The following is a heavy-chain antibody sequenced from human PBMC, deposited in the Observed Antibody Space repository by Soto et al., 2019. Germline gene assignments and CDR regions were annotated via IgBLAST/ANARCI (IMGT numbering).Heavy chain of an antibody. Sequence: PGGSLRLSCAASGFTFSSYEMNWVRQDPGKGLEWVSYISSSGNYIYYADSVKGRFTISRDNAKNSLYLQMNSLRAEDTAVYYCANGYGSTIWGQGTLVTVSS. CDR2: ISSSGNYI. CDR3: ANGYGSTI. V-gene: IGHV3-21*05. J-gene: IGHJ4*02. CDR1: GFTFSSYE. D-gene: IGHD3-10*01.